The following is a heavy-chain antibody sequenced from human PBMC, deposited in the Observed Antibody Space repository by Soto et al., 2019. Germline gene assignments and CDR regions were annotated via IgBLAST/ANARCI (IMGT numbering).Heavy chain of an antibody. Sequence: ASVKVSCKASGYTFARHGLTWVRQAPGQGLEWLGWISAYEGQTIYVQKVQDRFTMTTDTSTSTAYMELRSLKSDDTAVYYCARGSDRYNWNDPWDCWGQGTLVTVSS. CDR2: ISAYEGQT. CDR3: ARGSDRYNWNDPWDC. CDR1: GYTFARHG. D-gene: IGHD1-1*01. J-gene: IGHJ4*02. V-gene: IGHV1-18*01.